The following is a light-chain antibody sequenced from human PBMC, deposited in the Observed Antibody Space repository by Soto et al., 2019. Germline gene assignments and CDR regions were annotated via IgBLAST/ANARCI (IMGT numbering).Light chain of an antibody. V-gene: IGKV1-39*01. CDR2: AAT. J-gene: IGKJ4*01. CDR3: QQANSFPSALT. Sequence: DIQMTQSPASLSASVGDRVTITCRASQSISSYLNWYQQKPGRAPKLLISAATSLRSGVPSRFTGSGSGTDFTLTISSLQPEDFATYYCQQANSFPSALTFGGGTKVDIK. CDR1: QSISSY.